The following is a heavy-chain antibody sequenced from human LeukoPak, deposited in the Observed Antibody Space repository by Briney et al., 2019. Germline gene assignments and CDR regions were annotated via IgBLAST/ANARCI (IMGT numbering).Heavy chain of an antibody. CDR1: RFTVSSNY. Sequence: QPGGSLRLSCAASRFTVSSNYMSRVRQAPGKGLEWVSVIYSGGSTYYADSVKGRFTISRDNSKNTLYLQMNSLRAEDTAVYYCARVSCPFWSGCCYYYMDVWGKGTTVTVSS. D-gene: IGHD3-3*01. V-gene: IGHV3-66*02. CDR3: ARVSCPFWSGCCYYYMDV. J-gene: IGHJ6*03. CDR2: IYSGGST.